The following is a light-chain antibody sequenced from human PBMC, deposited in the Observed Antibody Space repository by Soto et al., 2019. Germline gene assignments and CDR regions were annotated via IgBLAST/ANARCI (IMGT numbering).Light chain of an antibody. CDR2: AAS. CDR3: QQYGTSPQT. V-gene: IGKV3-20*01. Sequence: EIVLTQSPGTLSLSPGERATLSCRASQSVSINYLAWYQQKPGQAPRLLIYAASSRATDIPDRFSGSGSGADFPLTISRLEPEDSAVYSCQQYGTSPQTFGQGTKLEIK. CDR1: QSVSINY. J-gene: IGKJ2*01.